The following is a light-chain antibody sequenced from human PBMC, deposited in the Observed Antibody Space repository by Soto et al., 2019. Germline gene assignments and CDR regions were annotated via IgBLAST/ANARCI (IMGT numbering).Light chain of an antibody. CDR1: QSISNW. CDR2: KAS. J-gene: IGKJ1*01. Sequence: DIHMTQSPSTLSASVGDRVTITCRANQSISNWLAWYQKKPGKVPKLLIYKASNLDYGVPSRFSGSGSGTEFTLTISSLQPDDFATYYGQQYNSYPWTFGQGTKVDI. CDR3: QQYNSYPWT. V-gene: IGKV1-5*03.